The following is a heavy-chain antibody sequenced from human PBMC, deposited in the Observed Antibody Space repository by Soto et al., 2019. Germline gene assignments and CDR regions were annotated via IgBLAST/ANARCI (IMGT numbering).Heavy chain of an antibody. D-gene: IGHD5-12*01. CDR2: IIPIFGTA. Sequence: QVQLVQSGAEVKKPGSSVKVSCKASGGTFSSYAISWVRQAPGQGLEWMGGIIPIFGTANYARKFQGRVTITADESXSIXYMELSSLRSEDTAVYYCARATRWGYGGYVDYFDYWGQGTLVTVSS. J-gene: IGHJ4*02. CDR1: GGTFSSYA. V-gene: IGHV1-69*12. CDR3: ARATRWGYGGYVDYFDY.